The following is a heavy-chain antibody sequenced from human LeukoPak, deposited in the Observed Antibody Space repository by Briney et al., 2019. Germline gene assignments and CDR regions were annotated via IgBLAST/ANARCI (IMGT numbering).Heavy chain of an antibody. J-gene: IGHJ6*03. V-gene: IGHV3-23*01. Sequence: QAGGSLRLSCAASGFTFSSYAMSWVRQAPGKGLEWVSAISGSGGSTYYADSVEGRFTISRDNSKNTLYLQMNSLRAEDTAVYYCAKGNRAAAGTHYYYMDVWGKGTTVTVSS. CDR1: GFTFSSYA. CDR3: AKGNRAAAGTHYYYMDV. D-gene: IGHD6-13*01. CDR2: ISGSGGST.